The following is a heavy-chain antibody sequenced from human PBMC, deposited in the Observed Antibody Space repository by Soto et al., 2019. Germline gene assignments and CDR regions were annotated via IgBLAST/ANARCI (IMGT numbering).Heavy chain of an antibody. D-gene: IGHD5-12*01. CDR3: AHSSIVATITGWFDP. Sequence: QITLKESGPTLVKPTQTLTLTCTFSGFSLSTSGVGVGWIRQPPGKALEWLALIYWDDDKRYSPSLKSRLTITKDTSKNQVVLTMTTMDPVDTATYYCAHSSIVATITGWFDPWGQGTLVTVSS. V-gene: IGHV2-5*02. CDR2: IYWDDDK. CDR1: GFSLSTSGVG. J-gene: IGHJ5*02.